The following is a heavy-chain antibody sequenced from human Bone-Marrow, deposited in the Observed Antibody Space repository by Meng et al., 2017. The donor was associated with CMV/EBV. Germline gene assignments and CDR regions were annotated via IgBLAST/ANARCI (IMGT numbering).Heavy chain of an antibody. D-gene: IGHD3-22*01. CDR1: GFTFSNAW. J-gene: IGHJ4*02. CDR2: IKSKTDGGTT. Sequence: GGSLRLSCAASGFTFSNAWMSWVRQAPGKGLEWVGRIKSKTDGGTTDYAAPVKGRFTISRDDSKNTLYLQMNSLKTEDTAVYYCTTEYQYDSSGYPRGAPYYFDYWGQGTLVTVSS. V-gene: IGHV3-15*01. CDR3: TTEYQYDSSGYPRGAPYYFDY.